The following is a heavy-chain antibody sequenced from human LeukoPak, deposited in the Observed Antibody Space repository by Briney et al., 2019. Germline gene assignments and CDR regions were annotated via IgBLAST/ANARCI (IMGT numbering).Heavy chain of an antibody. Sequence: SETLSLTCAVYGGSFRGYNWSWIRLPPGKGLEWIGEINHSGSTNYNPSLKSRVTISVDTSKNQFSLKLSSVTAADTAVYYCARDVLRGAFDIWGQGTMVTVSS. CDR3: ARDVLRGAFDI. V-gene: IGHV4-34*01. D-gene: IGHD3-3*01. CDR2: INHSGST. CDR1: GGSFRGYN. J-gene: IGHJ3*02.